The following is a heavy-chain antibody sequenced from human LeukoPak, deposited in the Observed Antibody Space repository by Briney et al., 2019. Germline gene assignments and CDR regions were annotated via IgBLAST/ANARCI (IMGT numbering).Heavy chain of an antibody. V-gene: IGHV1-18*01. CDR1: GYTFTNYG. Sequence: ASVKVSCKASGYTFTNYGISWVRQAPGQGLEWMGWISAYNGNTNYGQKLQGRITMTTDTSTSTAYMELRSLRSDDTAVYYCAREIAAGFYYYYGMDVWGQGTTVTVSS. CDR2: ISAYNGNT. CDR3: AREIAAGFYYYYGMDV. D-gene: IGHD6-13*01. J-gene: IGHJ6*02.